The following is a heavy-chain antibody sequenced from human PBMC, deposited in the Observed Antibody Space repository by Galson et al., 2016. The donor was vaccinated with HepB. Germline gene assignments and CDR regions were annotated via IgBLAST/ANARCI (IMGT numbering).Heavy chain of an antibody. J-gene: IGHJ5*02. D-gene: IGHD3-16*01. CDR3: ARHPPTKSHASVGWFDP. V-gene: IGHV4-39*01. CDR2: IYYSGTT. CDR1: GGSISTNTYS. Sequence: SETLSLTCTVSGGSISTNTYSWGWLRQPPGKALEWTGTIYYSGTTYYNPSCRSRVNISVDTSKTKFHLDLYFVTAADTAIYYCARHPPTKSHASVGWFDPWGQGILVTVSS.